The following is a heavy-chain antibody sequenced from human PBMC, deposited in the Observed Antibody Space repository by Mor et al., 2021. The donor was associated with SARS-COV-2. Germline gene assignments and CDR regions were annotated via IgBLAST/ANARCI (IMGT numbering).Heavy chain of an antibody. Sequence: AQKFQGRVTMTRDTSISTAYMELSRLRSDDTAVYYCARDYDITPGWFDPWGQGTLVTVSS. CDR3: ARDYDITPGWFDP. V-gene: IGHV1-2*02. D-gene: IGHD3-9*01. J-gene: IGHJ5*02.